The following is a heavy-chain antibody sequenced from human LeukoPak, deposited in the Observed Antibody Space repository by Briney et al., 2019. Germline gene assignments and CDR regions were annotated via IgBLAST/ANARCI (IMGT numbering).Heavy chain of an antibody. D-gene: IGHD1-1*01. CDR2: ISNDGNKK. CDR3: ARDPGPPHDAFDI. J-gene: IGHJ3*02. V-gene: IGHV3-30*14. Sequence: GGSLRLSCAASKFTFSDYPIHWVRQAPGKGLEWVTFISNDGNKKYYADSVKGRFTISRDNSKNTLYLQMNSLRAEDTAVYYCARDPGPPHDAFDIWGQGTMVTVSS. CDR1: KFTFSDYP.